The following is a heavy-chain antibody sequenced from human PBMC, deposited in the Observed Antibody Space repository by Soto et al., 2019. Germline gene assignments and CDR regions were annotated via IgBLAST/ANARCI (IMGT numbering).Heavy chain of an antibody. CDR3: ARELPPDL. V-gene: IGHV3-53*01. Sequence: GGSLRLSCAASGFTLSSKYMNWVRQAPGKGLEWVSIIWSAGLTYYADSVRGRFTISRDISKNILFLQMNNLRAEDSAIYYCARELPPDLWGQGTPVTVSS. CDR2: IWSAGLT. CDR1: GFTLSSKY. J-gene: IGHJ5*02. D-gene: IGHD2-15*01.